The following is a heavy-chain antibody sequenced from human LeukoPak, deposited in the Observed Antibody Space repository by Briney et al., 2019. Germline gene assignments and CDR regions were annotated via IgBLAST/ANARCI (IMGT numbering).Heavy chain of an antibody. D-gene: IGHD6-19*01. J-gene: IGHJ4*02. Sequence: PGGSLRLSCAASGFTVSSFNMNWVRQAPGKGLDWVSSINSTSSLIWYAKSMKGRFTISSDNAKNSLYLQMDSLRAADTAVYYCARYNSGWNDYWGQGTLVTVSS. V-gene: IGHV3-21*01. CDR1: GFTVSSFN. CDR2: INSTSSLI. CDR3: ARYNSGWNDY.